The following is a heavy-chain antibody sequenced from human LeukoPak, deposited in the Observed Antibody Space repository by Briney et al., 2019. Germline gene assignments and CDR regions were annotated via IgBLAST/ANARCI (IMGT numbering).Heavy chain of an antibody. CDR3: ARDHPRNSGSVVVPPEDYYMDV. CDR2: ISSSGSTI. D-gene: IGHD2-2*01. Sequence: LSLTCTVSGGSISSRSYYWGWIRQAPGKGLEWVSYISSSGSTIYYADSVKGRFTISRDNAKNSLYLQMNSLRAEETAVYYCARDHPRNSGSVVVPPEDYYMDVWGKGTTVTVSS. J-gene: IGHJ6*03. V-gene: IGHV3-11*04. CDR1: GGSISSRSYY.